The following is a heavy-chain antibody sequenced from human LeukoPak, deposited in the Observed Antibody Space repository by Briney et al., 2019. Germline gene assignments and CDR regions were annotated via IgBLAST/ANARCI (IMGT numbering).Heavy chain of an antibody. CDR2: ISSNGERT. Sequence: GGSLRLSCAASGFTFSSYAMSWVRQAPGKGLEWVSGISSNGERTYFADSVKGRFGISRDNSKNTVYLQMESLRAEDTAVYYCARGGITPRKFDSWGQGTLVTVSS. CDR3: ARGGITPRKFDS. D-gene: IGHD1-14*01. V-gene: IGHV3-23*01. J-gene: IGHJ4*02. CDR1: GFTFSSYA.